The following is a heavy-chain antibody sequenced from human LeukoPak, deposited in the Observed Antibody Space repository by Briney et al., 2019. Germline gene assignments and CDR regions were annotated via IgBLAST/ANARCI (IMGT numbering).Heavy chain of an antibody. Sequence: HPGGSLRLSCEGSGFTFSSYGVHWVRQAPGKGLEWVAIIWFDGSNKYYIDSVKGRFTIARDNSKSTLYLQMNSLRAEDTGVYFCARSLAVAGALVYYFDTWGQGTRVAVPS. CDR1: GFTFSSYG. V-gene: IGHV3-33*01. D-gene: IGHD6-19*01. CDR2: IWFDGSNK. J-gene: IGHJ4*02. CDR3: ARSLAVAGALVYYFDT.